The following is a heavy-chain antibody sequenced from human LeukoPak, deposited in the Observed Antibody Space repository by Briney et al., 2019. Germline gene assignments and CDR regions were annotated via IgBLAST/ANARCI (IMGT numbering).Heavy chain of an antibody. V-gene: IGHV4-4*09. CDR1: GGSISGYY. Sequence: SEALSLTCTVSGGSISGYYWNWIRQPPGKGLEWLGYIYPSGNSDYNPSLKSRVSMSVDTSKKQISLRLSSVTAADTAVYYCTRRTRIAAGVYNIDIWGQGPLVTVSS. CDR2: IYPSGNS. D-gene: IGHD6-25*01. J-gene: IGHJ4*02. CDR3: TRRTRIAAGVYNIDI.